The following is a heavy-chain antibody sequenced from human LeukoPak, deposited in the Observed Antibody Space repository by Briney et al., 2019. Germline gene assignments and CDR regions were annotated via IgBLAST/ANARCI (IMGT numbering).Heavy chain of an antibody. D-gene: IGHD2-2*02. Sequence: GASVKVSCKASGGTFSSYAISWVRQAPGQGLEWMGGIIPIFGTANYAQKFQGRVTITADESTSTAYMELSGLRSEDTAVYYCARAAGYCSSTSCYMMKYFQHWGQGTLVTVSS. CDR3: ARAAGYCSSTSCYMMKYFQH. J-gene: IGHJ1*01. V-gene: IGHV1-69*01. CDR1: GGTFSSYA. CDR2: IIPIFGTA.